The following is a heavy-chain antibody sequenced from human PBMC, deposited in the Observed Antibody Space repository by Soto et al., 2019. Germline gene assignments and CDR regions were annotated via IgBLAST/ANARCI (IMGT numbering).Heavy chain of an antibody. CDR3: ARLGGTRLSLFDP. D-gene: IGHD3-16*01. J-gene: IGHJ5*02. V-gene: IGHV4-59*01. CDR1: GGSISSYY. Sequence: SETLSLTCTVSGGSISSYYWSWIRQPPGKGLEWIGYIYYSGSTNYNPSLKSRVTISVDTSKNQFSLKLSSVTAADTAVYYCARLGGTRLSLFDPWGLGTLVTVSS. CDR2: IYYSGST.